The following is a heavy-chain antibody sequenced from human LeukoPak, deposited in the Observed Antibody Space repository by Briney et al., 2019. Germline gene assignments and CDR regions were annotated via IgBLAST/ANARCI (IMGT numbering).Heavy chain of an antibody. CDR3: ARGMIAAADRDAFDI. J-gene: IGHJ3*02. CDR2: ICSGGTT. CDR1: GFSVSGNF. D-gene: IGHD6-13*01. V-gene: IGHV3-53*01. Sequence: GGSLRLSCAASGFSVSGNFMSWVRQAPGTGLEWVSVICSGGTTYYADSVRGRFTISRDNSKNTLYLQMNSLRAEDTAVYYCARGMIAAADRDAFDIWGQGTMVTVSS.